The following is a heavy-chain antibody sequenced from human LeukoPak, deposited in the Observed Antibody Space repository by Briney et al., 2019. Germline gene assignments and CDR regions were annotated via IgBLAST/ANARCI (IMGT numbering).Heavy chain of an antibody. CDR1: GFTFSTYW. V-gene: IGHV3-23*01. D-gene: IGHD6-13*01. Sequence: PGGSLRLSCAASGFTFSTYWMSWVRQAPGKGLEWVSAISGSGRSTYYADSVKGRFTISRDNSKNTLYLQMNSLRAEDTAVYYCAKDGYSSSWYNWFDPWGQGTLVTVSS. J-gene: IGHJ5*02. CDR2: ISGSGRST. CDR3: AKDGYSSSWYNWFDP.